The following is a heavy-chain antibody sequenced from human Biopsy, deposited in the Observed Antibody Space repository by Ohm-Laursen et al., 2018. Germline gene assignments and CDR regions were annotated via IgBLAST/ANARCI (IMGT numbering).Heavy chain of an antibody. V-gene: IGHV3-21*01. CDR1: GFTLSSYS. D-gene: IGHD3-10*01. J-gene: IGHJ6*02. Sequence: GSLRLSCTASGFTLSSYSMNWVRQTPGKGLEWVSTISSSSDNIYYVDSVKSRFTISRDNAKNSLHLQMNSLRAEDTAVYYCARSRGSSGIATIYYYGMDVWGQGTTVTVSS. CDR3: ARSRGSSGIATIYYYGMDV. CDR2: ISSSSDNI.